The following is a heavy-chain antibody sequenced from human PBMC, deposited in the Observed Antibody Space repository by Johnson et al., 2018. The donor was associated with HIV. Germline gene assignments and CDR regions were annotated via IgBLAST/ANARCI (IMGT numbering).Heavy chain of an antibody. CDR1: GFTFSSYW. CDR3: ASGLDYYDYSGLRAAAFDL. CDR2: IKPDGSEK. V-gene: IGHV3-7*03. J-gene: IGHJ3*01. D-gene: IGHD3-22*01. Sequence: VQLVESGGGVVQPGRSLRLSCAASGFTFSSYWMSWVRQAPGKGLEWVVNIKPDGSEKYYVDSVKGRFTISRDNAKCTLYLHMNSLRDEDTAVYFCASGLDYYDYSGLRAAAFDLWGQGTMVTVAP.